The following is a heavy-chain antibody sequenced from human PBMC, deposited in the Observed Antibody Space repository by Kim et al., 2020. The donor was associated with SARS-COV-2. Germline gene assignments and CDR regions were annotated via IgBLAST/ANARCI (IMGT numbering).Heavy chain of an antibody. V-gene: IGHV4-34*01. Sequence: SETLSLTCAVYGGSFSGYYWSWIRQPPGKGLEWIGEINHSGSTNYNPSLKSRVTISVDTSKNQFSLKLSSVTAADTAVYYCARDFDCSGGSCSPPLDAFDIWGQGTMVTVSS. CDR2: INHSGST. J-gene: IGHJ3*02. CDR3: ARDFDCSGGSCSPPLDAFDI. D-gene: IGHD2-15*01. CDR1: GGSFSGYY.